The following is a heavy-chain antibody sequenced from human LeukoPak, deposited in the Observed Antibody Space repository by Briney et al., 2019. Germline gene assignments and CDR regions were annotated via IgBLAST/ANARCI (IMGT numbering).Heavy chain of an antibody. CDR3: AREGWEPNFDQ. Sequence: EASVKVSCKASGYTFADHFIHWVRQAPGQGLEWMGGINPNSGATNYAQNFQGRVTMTSDTSITTAYMELTSLTFNDTAVYYCAREGWEPNFDQWGQGTLVTVSS. D-gene: IGHD1-26*01. CDR2: INPNSGAT. V-gene: IGHV1-2*02. CDR1: GYTFADHF. J-gene: IGHJ4*02.